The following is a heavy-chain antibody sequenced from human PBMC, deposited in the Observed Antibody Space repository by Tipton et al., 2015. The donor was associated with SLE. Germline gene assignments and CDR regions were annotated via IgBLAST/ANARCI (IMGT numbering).Heavy chain of an antibody. D-gene: IGHD2-2*01. V-gene: IGHV4-61*02. CDR3: ARGERSSMPDY. J-gene: IGHJ4*02. CDR1: GASVSSTDYY. CDR2: IYSSGTT. Sequence: TLSLTCTVSGASVSSTDYYWSWIRQPAGKGLEWIGRIYSSGTTNYNPSLKSRVTISMDTSRNQFSLNLDSVTAADTALYYCARGERSSMPDYWGQGTLVTVSS.